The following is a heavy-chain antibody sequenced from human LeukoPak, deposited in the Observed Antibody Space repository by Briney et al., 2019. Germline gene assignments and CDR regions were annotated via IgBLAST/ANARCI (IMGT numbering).Heavy chain of an antibody. J-gene: IGHJ3*02. CDR3: ATASYYGGFAFDI. CDR1: GYTFTDYY. CDR2: VDPEDGET. Sequence: ASPKVSCKASGYTFTDYYMHWVQQAPGKGLERMGRVDPEDGETIYAEKFQGRVTITADTSTDTAYMELSSLRSEDTAVYYCATASYYGGFAFDIWGQGTMVTVSS. D-gene: IGHD4-23*01. V-gene: IGHV1-69-2*01.